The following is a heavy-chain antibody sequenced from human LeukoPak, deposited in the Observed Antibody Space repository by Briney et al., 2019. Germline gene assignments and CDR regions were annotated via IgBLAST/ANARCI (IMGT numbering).Heavy chain of an antibody. V-gene: IGHV3-30-3*01. Sequence: PGRSLRLSCAASGFTFSSFAMYWVRQAPGKGLEWVTVISYDGSKKYYADSVKGRFSISRDNSKNTLYLQINSLRAEDTAVYYCARELRAPGYGSGWYLGYWGQGTLVTVSS. CDR3: ARELRAPGYGSGWYLGY. CDR2: ISYDGSKK. J-gene: IGHJ4*02. D-gene: IGHD6-19*01. CDR1: GFTFSSFA.